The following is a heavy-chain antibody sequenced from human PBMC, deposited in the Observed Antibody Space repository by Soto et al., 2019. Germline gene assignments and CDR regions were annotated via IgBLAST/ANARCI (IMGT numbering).Heavy chain of an antibody. Sequence: QVQLVQSGAEVKEPGASVRVSCKASGYTFTSYDINWVRQATGQGLEWMGWMNPESRNTGYAQKFQGQSTLTRDNPISTAYMELTSLRSEDTAVYYCARFVRHQLPTIDFWGQGTLVTVSS. CDR3: ARFVRHQLPTIDF. J-gene: IGHJ4*02. D-gene: IGHD2-2*01. V-gene: IGHV1-8*01. CDR1: GYTFTSYD. CDR2: MNPESRNT.